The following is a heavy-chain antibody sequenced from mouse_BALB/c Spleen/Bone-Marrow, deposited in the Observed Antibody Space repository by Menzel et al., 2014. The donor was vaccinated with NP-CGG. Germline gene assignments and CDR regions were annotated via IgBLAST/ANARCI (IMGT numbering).Heavy chain of an antibody. Sequence: EVKLVESGAEFVKPGASVKLSCTASGFNIKDTYMDWVKQRPEQGLEWTGRIDPANGNTKYDPKFQGKATITADTSSNTAYLQLSSLTSEDTAVYYCGRGFTDFDYWGQGTTLTVSS. CDR3: GRGFTDFDY. J-gene: IGHJ2*01. CDR1: GFNIKDTY. V-gene: IGHV14-3*02. CDR2: IDPANGNT.